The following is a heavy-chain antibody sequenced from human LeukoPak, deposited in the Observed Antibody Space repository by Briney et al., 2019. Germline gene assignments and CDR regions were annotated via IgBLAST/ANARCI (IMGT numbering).Heavy chain of an antibody. CDR1: GGSFSGYY. CDR3: ARVRRYYDGSGTVYYDAMDV. D-gene: IGHD3-22*01. V-gene: IGHV4-34*01. J-gene: IGHJ6*02. CDR2: INHSGST. Sequence: SETLSLTCAVYGGSFSGYYWSWIRQPPGKGLEWIGEINHSGSTNYNPSLKSRVTISVDTSKNQFSLKLSSVTAADTAVYYCARVRRYYDGSGTVYYDAMDVWGQGTTVTVSS.